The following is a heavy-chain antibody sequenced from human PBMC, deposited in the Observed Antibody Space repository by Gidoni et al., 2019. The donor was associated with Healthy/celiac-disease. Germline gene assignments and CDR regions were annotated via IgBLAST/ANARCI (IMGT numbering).Heavy chain of an antibody. CDR3: AREWVELRSAFDI. D-gene: IGHD1-7*01. V-gene: IGHV3-30-3*01. Sequence: QVQLVESGGGVVQPGRSLRLSCAASGFTFSSYAMHWVRQAPGKGLEWVAVISYDGSNKYYADSVKGRFTISRDNSKNTLYLQMNSLRAEDTAVYYCAREWVELRSAFDIWGQGTMVTVSS. J-gene: IGHJ3*02. CDR2: ISYDGSNK. CDR1: GFTFSSYA.